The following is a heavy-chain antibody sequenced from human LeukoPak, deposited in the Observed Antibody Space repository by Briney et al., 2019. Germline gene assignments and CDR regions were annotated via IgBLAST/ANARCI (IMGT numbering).Heavy chain of an antibody. CDR3: AGLSSGYLYYYGMDV. J-gene: IGHJ6*02. Sequence: SVKVSCKASGGTFSSYAISWVRQAPGQGLEWMGGIIPIFGTANYAQKFQGRVTITADESTSAAYMELSSLRSEDTAVYYCAGLSSGYLYYYGMDVWGQGTTVTVSS. CDR2: IIPIFGTA. V-gene: IGHV1-69*01. D-gene: IGHD3-22*01. CDR1: GGTFSSYA.